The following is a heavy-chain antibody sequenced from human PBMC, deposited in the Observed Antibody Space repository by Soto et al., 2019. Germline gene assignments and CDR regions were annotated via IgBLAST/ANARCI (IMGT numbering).Heavy chain of an antibody. CDR2: IGAYNGNT. Sequence: GASVKVSCKASGYTFTSYGISWVRQAPGQGLEWMGCIGAYNGNTNYAQKLQGRVTMTTDTSTNTAYMELSSLRSEDTAVYYCAALMGSSGYASWWYFDYWGQGALVTVSS. CDR3: AALMGSSGYASWWYFDY. D-gene: IGHD5-12*01. CDR1: GYTFTSYG. V-gene: IGHV1-18*01. J-gene: IGHJ4*02.